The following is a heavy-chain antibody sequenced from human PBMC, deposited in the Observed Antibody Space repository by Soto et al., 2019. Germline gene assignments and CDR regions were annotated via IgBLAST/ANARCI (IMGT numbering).Heavy chain of an antibody. Sequence: QVQLQESGPGLVKPSETLSLTCTVSGGSISSYYWSWIRQPPGKGLEWIGYIYYSGSTNYNPSLNRRVTISVDTSKNQFSLKLSSVTAADTAVYYCACPVYSSGWYDVWGQGTLVTVSS. CDR1: GGSISSYY. D-gene: IGHD6-19*01. V-gene: IGHV4-59*08. CDR2: IYYSGST. CDR3: ACPVYSSGWYDV. J-gene: IGHJ4*02.